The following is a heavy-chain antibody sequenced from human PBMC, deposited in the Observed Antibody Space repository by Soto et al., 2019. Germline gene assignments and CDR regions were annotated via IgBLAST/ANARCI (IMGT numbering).Heavy chain of an antibody. J-gene: IGHJ6*03. Sequence: EVRLVESGGGLVKPGGSLRLSCAASGFTFSAFSMNWVRQAPGKGLEWLASINEDSTYIYYGDSFRGRSTISRDNAKESVYLQIDSLRAEDTDVYYCMRDVGRYFRWGYMDGWGDGAAVIVS. CDR3: MRDVGRYFRWGYMDG. CDR1: GFTFSAFS. CDR2: INEDSTYI. V-gene: IGHV3-21*02. D-gene: IGHD3-9*01.